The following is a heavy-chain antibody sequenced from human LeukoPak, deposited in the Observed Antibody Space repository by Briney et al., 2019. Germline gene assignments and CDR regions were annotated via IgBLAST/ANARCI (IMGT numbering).Heavy chain of an antibody. V-gene: IGHV4-34*01. CDR1: GGSFSGHY. Sequence: PSETLSLTCAVYGGSFSGHYWSWIRQPPGKGLEWIGEINHSGSTNYNPSLKSRVTISVDTSKNQFSLKLSSVTAADTAVYCCARHLPMVRGVIYHWFDPWGQGTLVTVSS. CDR3: ARHLPMVRGVIYHWFDP. J-gene: IGHJ5*02. CDR2: INHSGST. D-gene: IGHD3-10*01.